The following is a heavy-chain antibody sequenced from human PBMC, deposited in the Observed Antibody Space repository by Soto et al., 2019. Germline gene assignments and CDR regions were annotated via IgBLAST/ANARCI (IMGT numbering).Heavy chain of an antibody. CDR3: ARAPYGDYSYYFDY. CDR2: ISAYNGNT. CDR1: GYTFTSYG. Sequence: ASVKVSCKASGYTFTSYGISWVRQAPGQGLEWMGWISAYNGNTNYAQKLQGRVTMTTDTSTSTAYMELRSLRSDDTAVYYCARAPYGDYSYYFDYWGQGTLVTVSS. J-gene: IGHJ4*02. D-gene: IGHD4-17*01. V-gene: IGHV1-18*01.